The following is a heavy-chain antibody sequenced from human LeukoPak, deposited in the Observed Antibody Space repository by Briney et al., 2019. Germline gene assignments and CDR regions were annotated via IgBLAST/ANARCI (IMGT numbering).Heavy chain of an antibody. CDR2: IRYDGSNK. D-gene: IGHD3-10*01. V-gene: IGHV3-30*02. J-gene: IGHJ3*02. CDR1: GFTFSSYG. Sequence: GGSLRLSCAASGFTFSSYGMHWVRQAPGKGLEWVAFIRYDGSNKYYADSVKGRFTISRDNSKNTLYLQMNSLRPEDTAVYYCARERVPYGSGSYNDAFDIWGQGTMVTVSS. CDR3: ARERVPYGSGSYNDAFDI.